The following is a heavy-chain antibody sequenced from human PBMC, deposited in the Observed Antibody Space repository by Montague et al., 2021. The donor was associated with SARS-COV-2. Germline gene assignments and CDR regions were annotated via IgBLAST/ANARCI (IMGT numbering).Heavy chain of an antibody. CDR1: GFSIGSGDN. V-gene: IGHV4-38-2*02. D-gene: IGHD6-19*01. Sequence: SETLSLTCTVSGFSIGSGDNWGWIWKRLGQGLEWIGSIYNSGTTNYNSSLQSRLTMSIDTSTNQFSLRLTSVTAADTAVFFCVREKAGGLRSVFDIWGQGTMVTVSS. CDR3: VREKAGGLRSVFDI. CDR2: IYNSGTT. J-gene: IGHJ3*02.